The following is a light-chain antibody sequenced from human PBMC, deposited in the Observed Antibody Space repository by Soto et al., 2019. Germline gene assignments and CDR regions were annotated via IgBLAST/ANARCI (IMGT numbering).Light chain of an antibody. CDR3: QQYNDWPLT. Sequence: ETVLTESPGTLSLSPGERATLSCRASQSVGGSLAWYQQRPGQAPRLLVYHTSNRATGIPDRFSGGGSGTEFTLTISSLQSADFAVYYCQQYNDWPLTFGGGTKVDIK. V-gene: IGKV3D-15*01. CDR2: HTS. J-gene: IGKJ4*01. CDR1: QSVGGS.